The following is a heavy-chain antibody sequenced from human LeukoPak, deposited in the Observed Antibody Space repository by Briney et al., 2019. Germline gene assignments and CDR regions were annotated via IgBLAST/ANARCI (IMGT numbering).Heavy chain of an antibody. CDR3: ARDWVAGVPFDAFDI. CDR2: IKEDGSEK. V-gene: IGHV3-7*03. J-gene: IGHJ3*02. CDR1: GFTLSSYW. Sequence: GGSLRLSCAASGFTLSSYWMSWVRQAPGKGLEWVANIKEDGSEKYYVDPVKGRSTISRDNAQNSVYLHMNSLTAEDTALYYCARDWVAGVPFDAFDIWGQGTMVSVSS. D-gene: IGHD3-10*01.